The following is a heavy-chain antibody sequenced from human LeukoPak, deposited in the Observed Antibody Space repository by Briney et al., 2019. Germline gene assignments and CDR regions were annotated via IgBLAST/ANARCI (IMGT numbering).Heavy chain of an antibody. CDR3: ARDLDGIAVAGTNGLGFFDY. Sequence: ASVKVSCKASGYTFTSYYMHWVRQAPGQGLEWMGIINPSGGSTGYAQKFQSRVTMTRDTSTSTVYMELSSLRSEDTAVYYCARDLDGIAVAGTNGLGFFDYWGQGTLVTVSS. CDR1: GYTFTSYY. CDR2: INPSGGST. V-gene: IGHV1-46*03. J-gene: IGHJ4*02. D-gene: IGHD6-19*01.